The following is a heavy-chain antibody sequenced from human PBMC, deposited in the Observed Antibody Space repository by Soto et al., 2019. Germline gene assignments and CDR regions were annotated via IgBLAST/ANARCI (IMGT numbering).Heavy chain of an antibody. J-gene: IGHJ3*01. V-gene: IGHV4-39*07. Sequence: SETLSLTCAVSGGTISSSSYYWGWIRQPPGKGLEWIGSIYYSGNTYYNPSLKSRVTISVDTAKSQFSLKLSSVTAADTAVYYCARRGPGGRAFDLWGQGTMVTVSS. CDR1: GGTISSSSYY. D-gene: IGHD3-16*01. CDR2: IYYSGNT. CDR3: ARRGPGGRAFDL.